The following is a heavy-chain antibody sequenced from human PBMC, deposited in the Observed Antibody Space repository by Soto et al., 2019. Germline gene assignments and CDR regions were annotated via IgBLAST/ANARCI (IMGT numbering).Heavy chain of an antibody. D-gene: IGHD3-10*01. Sequence: ASVKVSCKTSGYNFLNYGMSWVRQAPGQGPEWMGWISVYHGNTIYAQNFQGRVTMTTDTSTSTAYMELTSLRSDDTGVYYCARDHGGATMALLYWGQGTLVTVSS. V-gene: IGHV1-18*04. J-gene: IGHJ4*02. CDR3: ARDHGGATMALLY. CDR2: ISVYHGNT. CDR1: GYNFLNYG.